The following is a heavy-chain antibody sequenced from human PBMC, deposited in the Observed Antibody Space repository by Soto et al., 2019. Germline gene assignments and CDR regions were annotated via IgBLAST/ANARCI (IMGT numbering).Heavy chain of an antibody. Sequence: QVQLVQSGAEVKKPGASVKVSCKASGYTFTSYAMHWVRQAPGQRLEWMGWINAGNGNTKYSQKFQGRVTITSDTSASTAYIELSSLRSEDTAVYYCARGYSGYLAWVDPWGQGTMVTVAS. V-gene: IGHV1-3*01. CDR3: ARGYSGYLAWVDP. CDR1: GYTFTSYA. CDR2: INAGNGNT. D-gene: IGHD5-12*01. J-gene: IGHJ5*02.